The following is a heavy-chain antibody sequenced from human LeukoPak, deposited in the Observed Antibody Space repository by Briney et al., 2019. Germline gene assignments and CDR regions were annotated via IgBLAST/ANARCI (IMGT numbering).Heavy chain of an antibody. CDR1: GGTFSSYA. Sequence: ASVKVSCKASGGTFSSYAISWVRQAPGQGLEWMGRIIPILGIANYAQKFQGRVTITADKSTSTAYMELSSLRSEDTAVYYCARDLAYYDILTGYSRPNWFDPWGQGTLVTVSS. CDR2: IIPILGIA. CDR3: ARDLAYYDILTGYSRPNWFDP. V-gene: IGHV1-69*04. D-gene: IGHD3-9*01. J-gene: IGHJ5*02.